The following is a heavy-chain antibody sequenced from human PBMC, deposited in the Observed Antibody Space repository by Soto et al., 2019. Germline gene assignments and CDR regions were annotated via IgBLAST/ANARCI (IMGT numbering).Heavy chain of an antibody. V-gene: IGHV3-7*02. Sequence: EVQLVESGGGLVQPGGSLRLSCVASGFTFSDFCMSWIRQAPGKGLEWVANIKADGGEIHYVDSVKGRFTISRDNANNLVSLQMNSLRAEDTGMYYCARGRAVAVWGQGTRVIVSS. CDR2: IKADGGEI. D-gene: IGHD6-19*01. CDR3: ARGRAVAV. J-gene: IGHJ4*02. CDR1: GFTFSDFC.